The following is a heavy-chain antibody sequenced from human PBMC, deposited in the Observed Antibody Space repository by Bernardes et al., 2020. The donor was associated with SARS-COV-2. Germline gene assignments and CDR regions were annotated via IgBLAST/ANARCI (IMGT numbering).Heavy chain of an antibody. D-gene: IGHD2-2*03. CDR3: ARFGYCTTNSCPTMAYYYYYYGMDV. Sequence: GGSLRLSCAASGFTFTNYWMSWVRQAPGKGLEWVANINQDGSEKYYVDSVKGRFTISRDNAKNSLYLQMNSLSAEDTAVYYCARFGYCTTNSCPTMAYYYYYYGMDVWGQGTTVTVSS. J-gene: IGHJ6*02. V-gene: IGHV3-7*01. CDR1: GFTFTNYW. CDR2: INQDGSEK.